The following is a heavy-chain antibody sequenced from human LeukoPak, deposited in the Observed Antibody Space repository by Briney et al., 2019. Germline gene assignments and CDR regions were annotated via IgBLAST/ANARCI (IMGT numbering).Heavy chain of an antibody. V-gene: IGHV4-61*02. J-gene: IGHJ4*02. D-gene: IGHD3-22*01. CDR1: GGSISSGNYY. CDR3: ARAPGYYHYFEY. Sequence: SETLSLTCTVSGGSISSGNYYWSWIRQPAGKGLEWIGRIYTSGSTKYNPSLMSRVTISVDTSKHQFSLNLSSVTAADTAVYYCARAPGYYHYFEYWGQGTLVTVSS. CDR2: IYTSGST.